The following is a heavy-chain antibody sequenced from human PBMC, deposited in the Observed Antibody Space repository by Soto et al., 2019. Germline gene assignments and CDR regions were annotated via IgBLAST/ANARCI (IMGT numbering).Heavy chain of an antibody. CDR3: AREYATFEY. J-gene: IGHJ4*02. V-gene: IGHV3-48*03. Sequence: PGGSLRLSCAASGFTFSSYEMNWVRQAPGKGLEWVSYISSSGSTIYYADSVKGRFTISRDNAKNSLYLQMNSLRAEDTAVYFCAREYATFEYRGQGTLVTVSS. CDR2: ISSSGSTI. D-gene: IGHD2-8*01. CDR1: GFTFSSYE.